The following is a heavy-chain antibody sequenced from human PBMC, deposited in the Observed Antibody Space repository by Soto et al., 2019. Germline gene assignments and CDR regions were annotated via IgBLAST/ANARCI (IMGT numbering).Heavy chain of an antibody. CDR1: GGTFSSYA. CDR3: ARSGDPTIFGVVPGSRVYYGMDV. V-gene: IGHV1-69*13. CDR2: IIPIFGTA. Sequence: SVKVSCKASGGTFSSYAISWVRQAPGQGLEWMGGIIPIFGTANYAQKFQGRVTITADESTSTAYMELSSLRSEDTAVYYCARSGDPTIFGVVPGSRVYYGMDVWGQGTTVTVSS. D-gene: IGHD3-3*01. J-gene: IGHJ6*02.